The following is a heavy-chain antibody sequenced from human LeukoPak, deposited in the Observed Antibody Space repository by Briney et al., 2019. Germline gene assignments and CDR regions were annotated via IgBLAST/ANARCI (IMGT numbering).Heavy chain of an antibody. V-gene: IGHV3-53*01. CDR2: IYSGGST. CDR1: GLTVSSNY. D-gene: IGHD5-18*01. Sequence: GALRLSCAASGLTVSSNYMSWVRQAPGKGLEWVSVIYSGGSTYYADSVKGRFTISRDNSKNTLYLQMNSLRAEDTAVYYCARAVGTAMVTGFDYWGQGTLVTVSS. J-gene: IGHJ4*02. CDR3: ARAVGTAMVTGFDY.